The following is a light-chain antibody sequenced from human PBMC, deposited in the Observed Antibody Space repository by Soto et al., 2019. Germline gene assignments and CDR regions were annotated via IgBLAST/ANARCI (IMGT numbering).Light chain of an antibody. V-gene: IGLV2-8*01. CDR2: EVS. Sequence: QSALTQPPSASGSPGQSVTISCTGTSSDVGGYNYVSWYQQHPGKAPKLMIYEVSKRTSGVPDRFSGSKSGNTASLAVSGLQAEDEADNSCYSYAGSNHWVSGGGTQLAVL. CDR1: SSDVGGYNY. CDR3: YSYAGSNHWV. J-gene: IGLJ3*02.